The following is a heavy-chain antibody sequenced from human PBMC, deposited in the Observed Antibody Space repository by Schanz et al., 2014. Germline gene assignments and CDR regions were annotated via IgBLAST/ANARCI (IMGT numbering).Heavy chain of an antibody. Sequence: QVPLQQWGAGLLRPSETLSLTCAVYGGSFSGYYWNWIRQPPGKGLEWIGEMNHIGSPNYNPSLKSRVTISVDTSKNQISLRLSSVTAADTAVYYCARGRGGFVAGAPDYWGQGTLVTVSS. CDR3: ARGRGGFVAGAPDY. D-gene: IGHD5-12*01. J-gene: IGHJ4*02. CDR1: GGSFSGYY. CDR2: MNHIGSP. V-gene: IGHV4-34*02.